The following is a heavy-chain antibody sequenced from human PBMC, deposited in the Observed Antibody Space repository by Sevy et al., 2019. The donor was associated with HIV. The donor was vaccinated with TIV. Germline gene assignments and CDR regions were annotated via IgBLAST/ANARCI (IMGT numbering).Heavy chain of an antibody. CDR2: ISGSGGTT. Sequence: GGSLRLSCAASGFTFSSYVMSWVRQAPGKGLEWVSGISGSGGTTYYADSVKGRFTISRDNSENTLYLQMSSLRAEDTAVYYCAKTSVPAAILLYFDYWGQGTLVTVSS. CDR3: AKTSVPAAILLYFDY. D-gene: IGHD2-2*02. V-gene: IGHV3-23*01. J-gene: IGHJ4*02. CDR1: GFTFSSYV.